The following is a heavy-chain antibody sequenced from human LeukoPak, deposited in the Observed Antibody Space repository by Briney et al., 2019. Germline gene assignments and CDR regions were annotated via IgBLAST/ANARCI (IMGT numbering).Heavy chain of an antibody. CDR3: AKSRFPFDY. CDR1: GFTFSSYA. CDR2: ISYDGSNK. Sequence: GGSLRLSCAASGFTFSSYAMHWVRQAPGKGLEWVAVISYDGSNKYYADSVKGRFTISRDNSKNTLYLQMNSLRAEDTAVYYCAKSRFPFDYWGQGTLVTVSS. D-gene: IGHD2/OR15-2a*01. V-gene: IGHV3-30-3*02. J-gene: IGHJ4*02.